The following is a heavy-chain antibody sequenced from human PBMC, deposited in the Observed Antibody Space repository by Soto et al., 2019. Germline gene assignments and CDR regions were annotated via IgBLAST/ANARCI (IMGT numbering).Heavy chain of an antibody. CDR3: ASLLISLRHFRRCNHVPHTSYF. Sequence: QSPARGLEWMGGIIPIFGTANYAQKFQGRVTITADKSTSTAYMELSSLRSEDTAVYYCASLLISLRHFRRCNHVPHTSYF. CDR2: IIPIFGTA. V-gene: IGHV1-69*06. D-gene: IGHD3-3*02. J-gene: IGHJ2*01.